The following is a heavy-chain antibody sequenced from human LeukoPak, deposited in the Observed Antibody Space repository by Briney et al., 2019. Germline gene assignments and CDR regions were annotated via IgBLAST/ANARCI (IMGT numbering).Heavy chain of an antibody. CDR3: ARDKWEVFDY. V-gene: IGHV1-3*01. Sequence: GASVKVSCKASGYTFTSYKMHWVRQAPGQRLEWMGWINAGYGNTQYSQKFQGRVTITRDTSASTAYMELSSLRSEDTAVYYCARDKWEVFDYWGQGTLVTVSS. CDR2: INAGYGNT. CDR1: GYTFTSYK. D-gene: IGHD1-26*01. J-gene: IGHJ4*02.